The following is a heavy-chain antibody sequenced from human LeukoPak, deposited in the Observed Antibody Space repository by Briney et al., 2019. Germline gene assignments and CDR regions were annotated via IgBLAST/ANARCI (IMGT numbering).Heavy chain of an antibody. J-gene: IGHJ4*02. CDR3: AKDLEWELLPSFDY. V-gene: IGHV3-23*01. D-gene: IGHD1-26*01. Sequence: GGSLRLSCAASGFTFSSYAMSWVRQAPGRGLEWVSAISGSGGSTYYADSVKGRFTISRDNSKNTLYLQMNSLRAEDTAVYYCAKDLEWELLPSFDYWGQGTLVTVSS. CDR2: ISGSGGST. CDR1: GFTFSSYA.